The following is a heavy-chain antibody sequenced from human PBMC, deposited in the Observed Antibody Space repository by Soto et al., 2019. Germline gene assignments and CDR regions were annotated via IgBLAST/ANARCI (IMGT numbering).Heavy chain of an antibody. V-gene: IGHV1-8*01. D-gene: IGHD6-25*01. CDR3: ARRKERSGPNYFDY. Sequence: ASVKVSCKASGYTFTTYDINWVRQAPGQGLEWMGWMNPYTGKAGYAQKFQGRVTMTRDNSISTAYMELSSLRSEDTAVYYCARRKERSGPNYFDYWGLGTLVTVSS. J-gene: IGHJ4*02. CDR1: GYTFTTYD. CDR2: MNPYTGKA.